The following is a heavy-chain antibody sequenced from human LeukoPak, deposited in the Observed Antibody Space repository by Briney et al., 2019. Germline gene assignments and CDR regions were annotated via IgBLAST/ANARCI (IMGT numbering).Heavy chain of an antibody. Sequence: GGSLRLSCAASGFTFSSYGMHWVRQSPGRGLEWVSFICFDGSNEFYADSLKGRFTISRDNSKDTLYLQMDSLRAEDTALYYCAREEHDYVWGSYRYYYYYGIDVWGQGTTVTVS. D-gene: IGHD3-16*02. CDR2: ICFDGSNE. J-gene: IGHJ6*02. CDR3: AREEHDYVWGSYRYYYYYGIDV. CDR1: GFTFSSYG. V-gene: IGHV3-30*02.